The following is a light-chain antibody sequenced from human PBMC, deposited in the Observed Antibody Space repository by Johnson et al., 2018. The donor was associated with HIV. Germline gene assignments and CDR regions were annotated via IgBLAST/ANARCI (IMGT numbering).Light chain of an antibody. J-gene: IGLJ1*01. V-gene: IGLV1-51*02. CDR3: GTWDSSLSAGWV. CDR1: SSNIGNSY. CDR2: ENN. Sequence: QSVLTQSPSVSAAPGQKVTISCSGSSSNIGNSYVSWFQQLPGTAPKLLFYENNKRPSGIPDRFSGSKSGTSATLGITGLQPGDEADYYCGTWDSSLSAGWVFGTGTKVTVL.